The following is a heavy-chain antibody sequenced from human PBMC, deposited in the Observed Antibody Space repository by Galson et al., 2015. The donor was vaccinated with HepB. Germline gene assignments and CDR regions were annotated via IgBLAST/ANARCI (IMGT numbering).Heavy chain of an antibody. CDR2: INAGNGNT. CDR1: GYTFTSYA. D-gene: IGHD3-22*01. J-gene: IGHJ4*02. CDR3: ARASLGYYDSSGYYY. Sequence: SVKVSCKASGYTFTSYAMHWVRQAPGQRLEWMGWINAGNGNTKYSQKFQGRVTITRDTSASTAYMELSSLRSEDTAVYYCARASLGYYDSSGYYYWGRGTLVTVSS. V-gene: IGHV1-3*01.